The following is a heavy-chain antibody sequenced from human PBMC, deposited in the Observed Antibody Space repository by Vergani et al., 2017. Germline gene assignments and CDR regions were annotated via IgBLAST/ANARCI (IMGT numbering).Heavy chain of an antibody. CDR1: GGSFSGYY. V-gene: IGHV4-59*08. CDR2: IYYSGST. CDR3: ARHDGSSSTFGY. Sequence: QVQLQESGPGLVKPSETLSLTCAVYGGSFSGYYWSWIRQPPGKGLEWIGYIYYSGSTYYNPSLKSRVTISVDTSKNQFSLKLSSVTAADTAVYYCARHDGSSSTFGYWGQGTLVTVSS. J-gene: IGHJ4*02. D-gene: IGHD6-6*01.